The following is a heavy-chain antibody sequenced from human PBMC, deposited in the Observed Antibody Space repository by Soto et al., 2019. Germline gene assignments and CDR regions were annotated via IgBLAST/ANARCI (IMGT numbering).Heavy chain of an antibody. Sequence: PGGSLRLSFAASGFSFSSDSMGWVRQAPGKGLEWVSSISSSGSFKNYADSVKVRFTISIDNSNNSLYLQMSGLKDEDTAVYYCAREPPTGTRLDRAYXWGQGTLVTVSX. CDR2: ISSSGSFK. D-gene: IGHD1-7*01. CDR3: AREPPTGTRLDRAYX. CDR1: GFSFSSDS. J-gene: IGHJ4*02. V-gene: IGHV3-21*01.